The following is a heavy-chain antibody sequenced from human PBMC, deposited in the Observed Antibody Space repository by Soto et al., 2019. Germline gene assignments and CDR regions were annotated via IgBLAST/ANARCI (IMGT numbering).Heavy chain of an antibody. CDR2: ISGGGGSK. V-gene: IGHV3-23*01. Sequence: GGSLRLSCAASGFTFSSYAMSWVRQAPGKGLEWVSAISGGGGSKYYADSVKGRFTISRDKSKNTLYLQMNSLRAEDTAVYYCAKDRGVQWGAFDYWGQGTLVTVSS. CDR1: GFTFSSYA. D-gene: IGHD3-10*01. J-gene: IGHJ4*02. CDR3: AKDRGVQWGAFDY.